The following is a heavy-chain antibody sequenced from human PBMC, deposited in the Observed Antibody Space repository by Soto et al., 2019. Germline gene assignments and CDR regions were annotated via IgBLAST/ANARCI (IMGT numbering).Heavy chain of an antibody. CDR3: AGMPDTSGLRFDP. J-gene: IGHJ5*02. V-gene: IGHV4-30-2*01. Sequence: PSETLSLTCNMSGDSYSISTYSWSWIRQPPGKALQWIGSIYQSGVTSYNPSLASRVSISLDRSNNQCSLKLKSVTAADTAVYFSAGMPDTSGLRFDPWGPGTLVTVSS. CDR2: IYQSGVT. CDR1: GDSYSISTYS. D-gene: IGHD6-19*01.